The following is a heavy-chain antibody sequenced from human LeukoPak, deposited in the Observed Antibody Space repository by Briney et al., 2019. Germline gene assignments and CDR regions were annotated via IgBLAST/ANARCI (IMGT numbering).Heavy chain of an antibody. D-gene: IGHD3-10*01. Sequence: PGGSLRLSCAASGFTFSSYGMHWVRQAPGKGLEWVAFIRYDGSNKYYADSVKGRFTISRDNAKNSLYLQMNSLTAEDTAVNYCARDQNYYGSGSAHWGRGTLVTVSS. J-gene: IGHJ4*02. CDR2: IRYDGSNK. CDR1: GFTFSSYG. CDR3: ARDQNYYGSGSAH. V-gene: IGHV3-30*02.